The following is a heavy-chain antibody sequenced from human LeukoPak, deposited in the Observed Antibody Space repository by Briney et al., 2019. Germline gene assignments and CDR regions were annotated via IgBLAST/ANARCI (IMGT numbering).Heavy chain of an antibody. CDR2: INPSSGGT. D-gene: IGHD1/OR15-1a*01. CDR1: GYTFTGYY. Sequence: ASVKVSCKASGYTFTGYYIHWVRQAPGQGLEWMGWINPSSGGTGCAQKFLGRVTMTRDTSISTAYMELNRLRSDDTAVYYCARLNTLDYWGQGTLVTVSS. J-gene: IGHJ4*02. V-gene: IGHV1-2*02. CDR3: ARLNTLDY.